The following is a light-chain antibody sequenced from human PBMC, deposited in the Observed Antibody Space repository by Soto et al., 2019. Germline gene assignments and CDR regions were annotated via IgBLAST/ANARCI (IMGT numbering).Light chain of an antibody. CDR2: DVS. Sequence: QSVLTQPASVSGSPGQSITISCTGTSSDVGAYNYVSWYQQYPGKAPKVIIYDVSTRPSGVSNRFSGSKSGNTASLTISGLQAEDEADYYCCSYTTSSTVVFGGGTKLTVL. CDR1: SSDVGAYNY. V-gene: IGLV2-14*01. CDR3: CSYTTSSTVV. J-gene: IGLJ2*01.